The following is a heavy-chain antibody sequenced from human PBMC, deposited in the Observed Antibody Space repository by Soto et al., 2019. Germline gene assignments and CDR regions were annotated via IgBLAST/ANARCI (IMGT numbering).Heavy chain of an antibody. D-gene: IGHD1-7*01. CDR3: ARKRGNWNYVEEFGPPYFDY. Sequence: SVKVSCKASGGTFSSYAISWVRQAPGQGLEWMGGIIPIFGTANYAQKFQGRVTITADESTSTAYMELSSLRSEDTAVYYCARKRGNWNYVEEFGPPYFDYWGQGTLVTVSS. J-gene: IGHJ4*02. V-gene: IGHV1-69*13. CDR1: GGTFSSYA. CDR2: IIPIFGTA.